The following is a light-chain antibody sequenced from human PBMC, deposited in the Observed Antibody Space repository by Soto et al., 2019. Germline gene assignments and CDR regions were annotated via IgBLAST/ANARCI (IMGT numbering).Light chain of an antibody. J-gene: IGKJ3*01. V-gene: IGKV3-11*01. CDR3: QHRRNWPLT. CDR1: QSVEDY. Sequence: EIVLTQSPATLSLSPGERATLSCRASQSVEDYLAWYQHKPGQAPRLLIYDASNRATGIPARFSGSGSGTDFTLTSSSLEPEDFAVYYCQHRRNWPLTFGPGTKVDL. CDR2: DAS.